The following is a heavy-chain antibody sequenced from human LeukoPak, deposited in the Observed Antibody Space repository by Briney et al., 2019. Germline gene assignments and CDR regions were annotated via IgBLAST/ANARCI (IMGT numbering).Heavy chain of an antibody. CDR1: GGTFSSYA. CDR3: AREVTTYDFWSGNGWFDP. J-gene: IGHJ5*02. CDR2: IIPIFGTA. D-gene: IGHD3-3*01. Sequence: ASVKVSCKASGGTFSSYAISWVRQAPGQGLEWMGGIIPIFGTANYAQKFQGRVTITADESTSTAYMELSSLRSEDTAVYYCAREVTTYDFWSGNGWFDPWGQGTLVTVSS. V-gene: IGHV1-69*01.